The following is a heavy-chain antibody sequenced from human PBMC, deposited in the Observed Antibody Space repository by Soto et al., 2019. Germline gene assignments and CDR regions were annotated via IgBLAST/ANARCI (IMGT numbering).Heavy chain of an antibody. V-gene: IGHV3-48*02. CDR3: ARDRGSSWPYYYYYGMDV. D-gene: IGHD6-13*01. Sequence: PWWSLRLSCSASVFAFSSYSMNWVRQAPGKGLEWVSYISSSSSTIYYADSVKGRFTISRDNAKNSLYLQMNSLRDEDTAVYYCARDRGSSWPYYYYYGMDVWGQGTTVTVSS. J-gene: IGHJ6*02. CDR2: ISSSSSTI. CDR1: VFAFSSYS.